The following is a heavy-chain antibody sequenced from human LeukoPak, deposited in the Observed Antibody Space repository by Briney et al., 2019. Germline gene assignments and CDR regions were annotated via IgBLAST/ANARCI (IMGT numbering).Heavy chain of an antibody. CDR1: GFTVSSNY. Sequence: PGGSLRLSCAASGFTVSSNYMSWVRQAPGKGLEWLSVIYVGGSTFYADSVKGRFTISRDNSKNTLYLQMNSLRADDTAVYYCARDHRNAGVFDYWGQGTLDTVSS. V-gene: IGHV3-53*01. J-gene: IGHJ4*02. CDR3: ARDHRNAGVFDY. D-gene: IGHD2-2*01. CDR2: IYVGGST.